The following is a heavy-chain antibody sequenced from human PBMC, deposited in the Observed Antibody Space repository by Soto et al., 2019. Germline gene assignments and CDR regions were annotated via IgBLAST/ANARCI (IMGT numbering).Heavy chain of an antibody. Sequence: HGESLKISCKGSGYSFTSYWISWVRQMPGKGLEWMGRIDPSDSYTNYSPSFQGHVTISADESISTAYLQWSSLKASDTAMYYCARKRRDYYYGMDVWGQGTTVTVSS. V-gene: IGHV5-10-1*01. CDR2: IDPSDSYT. CDR3: ARKRRDYYYGMDV. J-gene: IGHJ6*02. CDR1: GYSFTSYW.